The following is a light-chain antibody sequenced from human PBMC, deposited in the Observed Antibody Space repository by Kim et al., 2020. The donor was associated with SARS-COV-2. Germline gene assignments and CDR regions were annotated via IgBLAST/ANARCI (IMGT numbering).Light chain of an antibody. CDR3: TLNYAGGRM. Sequence: QAVVTQEPSQTVSPGGTVTLTCGSNTGPVTSNQWPYWVQQKPGQVPRTLIYDTNNKHSCTPARFSGSLFGGKAALTLSGAQPDDEADYYCTLNYAGGRMFGGGTQLTVL. V-gene: IGLV7-46*01. CDR1: TGPVTSNQW. CDR2: DTN. J-gene: IGLJ3*02.